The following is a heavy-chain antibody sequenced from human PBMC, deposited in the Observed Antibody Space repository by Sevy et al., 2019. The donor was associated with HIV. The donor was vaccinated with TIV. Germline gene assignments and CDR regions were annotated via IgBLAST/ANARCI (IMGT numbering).Heavy chain of an antibody. D-gene: IGHD3-22*01. Sequence: ASVKVSCRASGHTFTSYDFNWVRQATGEGLEWMGWMNPDSGDTGYAQKFQGRVTMTRNTSIGTAYMELSSLRSEDTAVYYCARGQRDHYDSSGNFPILAYWGQGTLVTVSS. CDR1: GHTFTSYD. CDR3: ARGQRDHYDSSGNFPILAY. CDR2: MNPDSGDT. V-gene: IGHV1-8*01. J-gene: IGHJ4*02.